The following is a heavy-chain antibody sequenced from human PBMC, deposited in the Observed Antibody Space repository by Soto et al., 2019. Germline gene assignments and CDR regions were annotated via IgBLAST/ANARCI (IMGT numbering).Heavy chain of an antibody. CDR2: ISGSGGST. D-gene: IGHD3-10*01. CDR1: GFTFSSYA. Sequence: PGGSLRLSCAASGFTFSSYAMSWVRQAPGKGLEWVSAISGSGGSTYYADSVKGRFTISRDNSKNTLYLQMNSLRAEDTAVYYCAKDLGITMVRGLFPKDAFDIWGQGTMVTVSS. J-gene: IGHJ3*02. V-gene: IGHV3-23*01. CDR3: AKDLGITMVRGLFPKDAFDI.